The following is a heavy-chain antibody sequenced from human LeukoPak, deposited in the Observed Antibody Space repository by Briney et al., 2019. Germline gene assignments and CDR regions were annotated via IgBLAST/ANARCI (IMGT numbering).Heavy chain of an antibody. CDR3: ARGYSYGPVYYFDY. D-gene: IGHD5-18*01. Sequence: GGSLRLSCAASGFTFSSYTMNWVRQAPGKGLEGVSYISTSTTIYYTDSVKGRFTISRDNAKSSLYLQMNSLRDEDTAVYYCARGYSYGPVYYFDYWGQGTLVTVSS. CDR1: GFTFSSYT. CDR2: ISTSTTI. V-gene: IGHV3-48*02. J-gene: IGHJ4*02.